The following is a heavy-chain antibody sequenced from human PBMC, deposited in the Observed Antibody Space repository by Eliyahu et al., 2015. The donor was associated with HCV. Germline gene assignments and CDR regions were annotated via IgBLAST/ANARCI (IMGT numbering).Heavy chain of an antibody. Sequence: QVQLQESGPGLVKPSETLSLTCTVSGGSISSYYWSWIRQPPGKGLEWIGYIYYSGSTNYNPPLKSRVTISVDTSKNQFSLKLSSVTAADTAVYYCARRAAAGTYYYYYMDVWGKGTTVTVSS. CDR1: GGSISSYY. J-gene: IGHJ6*03. V-gene: IGHV4-59*08. D-gene: IGHD6-13*01. CDR2: IYYSGST. CDR3: ARRAAAGTYYYYYMDV.